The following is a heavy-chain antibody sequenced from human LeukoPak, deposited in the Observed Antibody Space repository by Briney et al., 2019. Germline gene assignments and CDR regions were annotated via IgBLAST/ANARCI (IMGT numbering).Heavy chain of an antibody. V-gene: IGHV3-74*03. D-gene: IGHD3-10*01. CDR1: GFTFSNYW. J-gene: IGHJ4*02. CDR3: ARGKKSGESSEIDY. CDR2: INRDGSTT. Sequence: GGSLRLSCAASGFTFSNYWVHWVRQAPGKGLVWVSRINRDGSTTKYADSVKGRFTVSRDNAKNTLNLQMNSLRAEDTAVYYCARGKKSGESSEIDYWGQGTLVTVSS.